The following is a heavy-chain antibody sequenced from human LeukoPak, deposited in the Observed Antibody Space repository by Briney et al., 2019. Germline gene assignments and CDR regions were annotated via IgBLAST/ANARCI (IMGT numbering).Heavy chain of an antibody. CDR2: IYSGGYT. V-gene: IGHV3-23*03. J-gene: IGHJ6*02. CDR1: GFTFSSYA. CDR3: VSDYYDSSGWGDYYGMDV. Sequence: GGSLRLSCAASGFTFSSYAMSWVRQAPGMGLEWVSIIYSGGYTYYADSVKGRFTISRDNSKNTLYLQMNSLRAEDTAIYYCVSDYYDSSGWGDYYGMDVWGRGTTVTVSS. D-gene: IGHD3-22*01.